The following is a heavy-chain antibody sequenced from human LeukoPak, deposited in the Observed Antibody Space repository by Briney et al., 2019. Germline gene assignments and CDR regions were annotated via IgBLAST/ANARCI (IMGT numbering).Heavy chain of an antibody. CDR1: GYSFTNYW. Sequence: GESLKISCKGSGYSFTNYWIGWVRQMPGKGLEWMGIIYPGDSDTRYSPSFQGQVTISADKSISTAYLQWSSLKASDTAMYYCARLLYYGDYEDYFDYWGQGTLVTVSS. D-gene: IGHD4-17*01. V-gene: IGHV5-51*01. CDR3: ARLLYYGDYEDYFDY. CDR2: IYPGDSDT. J-gene: IGHJ4*02.